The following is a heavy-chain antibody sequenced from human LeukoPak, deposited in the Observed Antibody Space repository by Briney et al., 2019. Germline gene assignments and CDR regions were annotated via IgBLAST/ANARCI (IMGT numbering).Heavy chain of an antibody. CDR2: VSSDGINT. CDR3: ARDAGSAWISWFDS. J-gene: IGHJ5*01. D-gene: IGHD6-19*01. CDR1: GFIFSDYA. Sequence: PGGSLRLSCAASGFIFSDYAMHWVRQAPGRGLEWVAVVSSDGINTFYLGSVRGRFTISRDDSKGTVYLQMNSLRSEDTAVYYCARDAGSAWISWFDSWGQGSLVAVSS. V-gene: IGHV3-30-3*01.